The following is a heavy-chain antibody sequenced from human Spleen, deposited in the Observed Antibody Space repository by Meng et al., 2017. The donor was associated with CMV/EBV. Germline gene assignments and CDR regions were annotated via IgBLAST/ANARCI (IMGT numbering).Heavy chain of an antibody. CDR1: GFTFSDYY. Sequence: GESLKISCAASGFTFSDYYMTWIRRAPGKGLEWVSYISSSGTNVYYADSVKGRFTISRDNAKNSLYLQMNSLRVEDTAVYYCANYITFCEFWGQGTLVTVSS. D-gene: IGHD2-21*01. CDR3: ANYITFCEF. CDR2: ISSSGTNV. V-gene: IGHV3-11*01. J-gene: IGHJ4*02.